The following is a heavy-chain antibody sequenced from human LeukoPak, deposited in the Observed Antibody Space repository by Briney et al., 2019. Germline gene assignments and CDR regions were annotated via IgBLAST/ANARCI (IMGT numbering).Heavy chain of an antibody. D-gene: IGHD1-20*01. V-gene: IGHV3-23*01. Sequence: RGSLRLSCAASGFTLTSNATSWVRQAPGKGLEWVSAISGSGGSTYYADSVKGRFTISRDHSKNTLYLQMNSLRAEDTAVYYCAKFNWDDVLDYWGQGTLVTVSS. CDR1: GFTLTSNA. J-gene: IGHJ4*02. CDR2: ISGSGGST. CDR3: AKFNWDDVLDY.